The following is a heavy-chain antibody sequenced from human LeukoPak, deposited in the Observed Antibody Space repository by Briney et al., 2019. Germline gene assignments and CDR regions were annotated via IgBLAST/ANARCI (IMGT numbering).Heavy chain of an antibody. J-gene: IGHJ4*02. Sequence: SETLSLTCSVSGGSISSYYWSWIRQPPGKGLEWIGNIYYSGSTNYNPSLKSRVTISVDTSKNRFSLKLSTVTAADTAVYYCARRPTGDPKFDYWGQGTLVTVSS. CDR3: ARRPTGDPKFDY. V-gene: IGHV4-59*08. D-gene: IGHD7-27*01. CDR2: IYYSGST. CDR1: GGSISSYY.